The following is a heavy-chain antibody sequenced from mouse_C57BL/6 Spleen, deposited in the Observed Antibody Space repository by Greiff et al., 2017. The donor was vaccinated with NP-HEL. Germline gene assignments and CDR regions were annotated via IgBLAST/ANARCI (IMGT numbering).Heavy chain of an antibody. J-gene: IGHJ3*01. V-gene: IGHV10-1*01. CDR3: VRHEWGSSTWFAY. CDR2: IRSKSNNYAT. CDR1: GFSFNTYA. Sequence: EVQLVESGGGLVQPKGSLKLSCAASGFSFNTYAMNWVRQAPGKGLEWVARIRSKSNNYATYYADSVKDRFTISRDDSESMLYLQMNNLKTEDTAMYYCVRHEWGSSTWFAYWGQGTLVTVSA. D-gene: IGHD1-1*01.